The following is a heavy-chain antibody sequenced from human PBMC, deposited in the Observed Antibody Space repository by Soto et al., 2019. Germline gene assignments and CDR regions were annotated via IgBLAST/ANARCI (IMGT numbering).Heavy chain of an antibody. V-gene: IGHV3-21*01. D-gene: IGHD4-4*01. Sequence: EVQLVESGGGLVQPGGSLRLSCAASGFTFSSYSMNWVRQAPGKGLEWVSSISSSSSYIYYADSVKGRFTISRDNAKNSLYLQMNSLRAEDTAVYYCARDMRPSTVSIYYYYGMDVWGQGTTVTVSS. CDR3: ARDMRPSTVSIYYYYGMDV. CDR2: ISSSSSYI. CDR1: GFTFSSYS. J-gene: IGHJ6*02.